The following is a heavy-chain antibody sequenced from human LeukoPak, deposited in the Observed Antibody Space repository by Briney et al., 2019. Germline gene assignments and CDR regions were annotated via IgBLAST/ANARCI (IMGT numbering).Heavy chain of an antibody. CDR2: IYYSGST. V-gene: IGHV4-59*01. CDR1: GGSISSYY. Sequence: SETLSLTCTVSGGSISSYYWSWIRQPPGKGLEWIGYIYYSGSTNYNPSLKSRVTISVDPSKNQLSLKLSSVTAADTAVYYCARDNRYGYYYDSSGYYLDWFDPWGQGTLVTVSS. D-gene: IGHD3-22*01. CDR3: ARDNRYGYYYDSSGYYLDWFDP. J-gene: IGHJ5*02.